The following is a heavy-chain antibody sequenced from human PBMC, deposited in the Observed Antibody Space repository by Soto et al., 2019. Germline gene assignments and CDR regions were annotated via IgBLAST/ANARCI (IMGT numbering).Heavy chain of an antibody. CDR3: ARSEMARGVRMAV. J-gene: IGHJ6*02. Sequence: SETLSLTCTVSGVSIISGDYYWILIRQPPGKGLEWIGYIYYSGSTNYNPSLKSRVTISVDTSKNQFSLKLSSVTAADTAVYYWARSEMARGVRMAVWGQVTTVTVAS. CDR2: IYYSGST. V-gene: IGHV4-61*08. CDR1: GVSIISGDYY. D-gene: IGHD2-8*01.